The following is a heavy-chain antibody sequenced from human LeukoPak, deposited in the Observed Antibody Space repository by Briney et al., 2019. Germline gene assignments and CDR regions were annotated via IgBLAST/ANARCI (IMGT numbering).Heavy chain of an antibody. Sequence: SETLSLTCTVSGGSISSTTYYWGWIRQPPGKGLEWIGSIYSSGSTYYNPSLNSRVTISVDTSKNHFSLKLSSVTAADTAVYYCARGNYDFWSAYYKYYFDYWGQGTLITVSS. CDR3: ARGNYDFWSAYYKYYFDY. V-gene: IGHV4-39*02. CDR1: GGSISSTTYY. CDR2: IYSSGST. J-gene: IGHJ4*02. D-gene: IGHD3-3*01.